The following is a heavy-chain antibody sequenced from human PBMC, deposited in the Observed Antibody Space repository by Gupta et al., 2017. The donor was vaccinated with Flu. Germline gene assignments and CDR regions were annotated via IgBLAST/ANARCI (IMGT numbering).Heavy chain of an antibody. V-gene: IGHV3-11*05. Sequence: VQLVESGGGLIKPGGSLRLSCGASGFTFSDYYMSWMRRAPGKGLEWVSYINTVGTYTTYADSVRGRFTISRDNGNNSLYLQMNSLRAEDTAVYYCARERDFDGSQEWFDTWGQGTLVTVSS. CDR2: INTVGTYT. D-gene: IGHD3-9*01. J-gene: IGHJ5*02. CDR1: GFTFSDYY. CDR3: ARERDFDGSQEWFDT.